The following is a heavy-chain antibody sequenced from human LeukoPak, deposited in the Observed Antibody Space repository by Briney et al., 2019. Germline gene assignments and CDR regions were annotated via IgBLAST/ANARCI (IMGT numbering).Heavy chain of an antibody. D-gene: IGHD6-6*01. Sequence: GASVKVSCKASGYTFTSYDINWVRQATGQGLEWLGWMNPNSGNTGYAQKFQGRVTITRHTSISTAYMELSSLRSDDTAVYYCARARRVSPHWFDPWGQGTLVTVSS. CDR1: GYTFTSYD. V-gene: IGHV1-8*01. CDR3: ARARRVSPHWFDP. CDR2: MNPNSGNT. J-gene: IGHJ5*02.